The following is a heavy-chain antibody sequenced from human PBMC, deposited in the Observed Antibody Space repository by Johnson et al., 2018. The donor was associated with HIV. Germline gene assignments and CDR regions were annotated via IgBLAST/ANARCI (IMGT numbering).Heavy chain of an antibody. CDR3: AKAREYDSTGHDAFDI. J-gene: IGHJ3*02. D-gene: IGHD3-22*01. CDR2: ISSSGSTI. CDR1: GFTFSDYY. V-gene: IGHV3-11*04. Sequence: QVLLVESGGGLVKPGGSLRLSCAASGFTFSDYYMSWIRQAPGKGLEWVSYISSSGSTIYYADSVKGRFTISRTNSKNTLKLQMNSLRAEDTAGYYCAKAREYDSTGHDAFDIWGQWTMVTVSS.